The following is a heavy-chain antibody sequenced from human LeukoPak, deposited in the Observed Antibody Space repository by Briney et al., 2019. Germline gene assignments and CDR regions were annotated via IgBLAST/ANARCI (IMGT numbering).Heavy chain of an antibody. J-gene: IGHJ4*02. CDR2: IYHSGST. V-gene: IGHV4-30-2*01. D-gene: IGHD1-26*01. CDR3: ARVWGGSYFDY. CDR1: GGSISSGGYS. Sequence: SETLSLTCAVSGGSISSGGYSWSWIRQPPGKGLEWIGYIYHSGSTYYNPSLKSRVTISVDRSKSQFSLKLSSVTAADTAVYYCARVWGGSYFDYWGQGTLVTVSS.